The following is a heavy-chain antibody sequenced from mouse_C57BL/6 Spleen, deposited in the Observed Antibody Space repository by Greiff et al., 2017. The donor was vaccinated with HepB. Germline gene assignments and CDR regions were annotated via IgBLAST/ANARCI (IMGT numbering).Heavy chain of an antibody. D-gene: IGHD2-4*01. CDR3: ARRVYYDYDGFAY. J-gene: IGHJ3*01. V-gene: IGHV1-22*01. CDR2: INPNNGGT. Sequence: EVQLQQSGPELVKPGASVKMSCKASGYTFTDYNMHWVKQSHGKSLEWIGYINPNNGGTSYNQKFKGKATLTVNKSSSTAYMELRSLTSEDSAVYYCARRVYYDYDGFAYWGQGTLVTVSA. CDR1: GYTFTDYN.